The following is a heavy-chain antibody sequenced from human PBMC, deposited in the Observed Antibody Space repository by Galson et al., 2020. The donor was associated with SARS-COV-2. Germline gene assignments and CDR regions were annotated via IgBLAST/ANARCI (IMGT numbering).Heavy chain of an antibody. CDR3: ARHDSVVAYFDY. CDR2: VYYNGNT. D-gene: IGHD3-22*01. Sequence: SETLSLTCTLYGGSFSRYYGSWIRQPPGKGLEWIGYVYYNGNTNYNPSLKSRVSISVDTSENQFSLKLSSVTAADTAVYYCARHDSVVAYFDYWGQGALVTVSS. CDR1: GGSFSRYY. J-gene: IGHJ4*02. V-gene: IGHV4-59*08.